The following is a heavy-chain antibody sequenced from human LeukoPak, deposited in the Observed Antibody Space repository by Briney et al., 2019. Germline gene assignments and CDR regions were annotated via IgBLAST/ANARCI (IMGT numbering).Heavy chain of an antibody. D-gene: IGHD6-13*01. CDR2: INHSGST. V-gene: IGHV4-34*01. Sequence: SETLSLTCAVYGGSFSGYYWGWIRQPPGKGLEWIGEINHSGSTNYNPSLKSRVTISVDTSKNQFSLKLSSVTAADTAVYYCASTLLPGIAAAGTDYWGQGTLVTVSS. CDR1: GGSFSGYY. J-gene: IGHJ4*02. CDR3: ASTLLPGIAAAGTDY.